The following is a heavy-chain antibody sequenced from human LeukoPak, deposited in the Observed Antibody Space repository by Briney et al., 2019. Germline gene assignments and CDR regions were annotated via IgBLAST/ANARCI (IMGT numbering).Heavy chain of an antibody. CDR1: GYTFTDYY. CDR3: VRIGCSSTSCYGNSVDP. D-gene: IGHD2-2*01. Sequence: GASVKVSCKASGYTFTDYYMHWVRQAPGQGLEWMGWISGYNGNTLYAQKFQGRVTMTTDTSTSTAYMELRSLRSDDTAVYYCVRIGCSSTSCYGNSVDPWGQGTLVTVSS. V-gene: IGHV1-18*04. J-gene: IGHJ5*02. CDR2: ISGYNGNT.